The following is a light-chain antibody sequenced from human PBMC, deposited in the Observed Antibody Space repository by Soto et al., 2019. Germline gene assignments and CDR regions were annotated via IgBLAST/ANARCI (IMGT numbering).Light chain of an antibody. CDR3: CSYAGSSTLV. CDR1: SCDVGSYKF. CDR2: EGS. Sequence: QSALTQPASVSGSPGQSVTISCTGTSCDVGSYKFVSWYQQHPGKAPKLMIYEGSKRPSGVSNRFSGSKSGNTASLTISGLQAEDEDDYYCCSYAGSSTLVFGGGTKLTVL. J-gene: IGLJ2*01. V-gene: IGLV2-23*01.